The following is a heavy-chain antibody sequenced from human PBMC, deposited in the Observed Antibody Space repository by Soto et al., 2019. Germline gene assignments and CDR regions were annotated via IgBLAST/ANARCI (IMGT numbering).Heavy chain of an antibody. Sequence: QVQLQQWGAGLLKPSETLSLTCAVYGGCFSGYYWSWIRQPPGKGLEWIGEINHSGSTNYNPSLKSRVTTSVDTSKNQFSLKLSSVTAADTALYYCARALNHQLTVTTHWGQGTLVTVSS. J-gene: IGHJ4*02. CDR2: INHSGST. V-gene: IGHV4-34*01. CDR1: GGCFSGYY. D-gene: IGHD4-17*01. CDR3: ARALNHQLTVTTH.